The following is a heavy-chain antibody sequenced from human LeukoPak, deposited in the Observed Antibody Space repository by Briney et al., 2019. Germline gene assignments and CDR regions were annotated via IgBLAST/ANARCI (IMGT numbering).Heavy chain of an antibody. D-gene: IGHD3-22*01. V-gene: IGHV4-59*08. J-gene: IGHJ4*02. CDR3: ARLVRYESSGGYYFDD. CDR2: VFLSGST. CDR1: GVSISGFS. Sequence: SETLSLTCTVSGVSISGFSWSWIRQPPGRGLEWLAYVFLSGSTNYNPSLRSRATISVDTFKSQFSLEFSSVTAADTAIYYCARLVRYESSGGYYFDDWGQGTLVTVSS.